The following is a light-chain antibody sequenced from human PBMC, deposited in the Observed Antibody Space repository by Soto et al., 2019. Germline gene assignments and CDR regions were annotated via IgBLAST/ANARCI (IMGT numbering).Light chain of an antibody. Sequence: QSVLTQPPSVSAAPGQTVTISCSGSSSNIGNNYVSWYQQLPGTAPKLLIYENNKRPSGIPDRFSGSNSGTSATLGITGLQTGDEADYYCETWDTSLSAVVFGGGTKVTVL. CDR3: ETWDTSLSAVV. V-gene: IGLV1-51*02. CDR2: ENN. J-gene: IGLJ2*01. CDR1: SSNIGNNY.